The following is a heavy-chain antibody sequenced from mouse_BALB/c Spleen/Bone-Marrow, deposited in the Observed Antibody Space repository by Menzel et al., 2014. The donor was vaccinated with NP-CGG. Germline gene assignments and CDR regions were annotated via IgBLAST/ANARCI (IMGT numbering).Heavy chain of an antibody. J-gene: IGHJ2*01. V-gene: IGHV7-3*02. Sequence: DVMLVESGGGLVQPGGSLRLSCATSGFTFTDYYMNWVRQPPGKALEWLGFIRNKANGYTTEYSASVKGRFTISRDNSQNILYLQMSTLRAEDSATYCCARDKGRVFFDYWGQGTTLTVSS. CDR3: ARDKGRVFFDY. CDR2: IRNKANGYTT. CDR1: GFTFTDYY.